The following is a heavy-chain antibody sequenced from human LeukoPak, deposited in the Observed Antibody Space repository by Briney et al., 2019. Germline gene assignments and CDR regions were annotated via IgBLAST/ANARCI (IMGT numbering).Heavy chain of an antibody. CDR3: AKGAYYYDSSGQYYFDY. CDR2: ISYDGSNK. V-gene: IGHV3-30-3*01. J-gene: IGHJ4*02. Sequence: GGSLRLSCAASGFNFHNFAMHWVRQAPGKGLEWVAVISYDGSNKYYADSVKGRFTISRDNSKNTLYLQMNSLRAEDTAVYYCAKGAYYYDSSGQYYFDYWGQGTLVTVSS. CDR1: GFNFHNFA. D-gene: IGHD3-22*01.